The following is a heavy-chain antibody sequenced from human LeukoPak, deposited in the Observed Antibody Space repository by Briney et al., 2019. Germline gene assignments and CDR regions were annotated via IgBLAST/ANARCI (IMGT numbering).Heavy chain of an antibody. Sequence: VASVTVSRKASGYTFTVYHMYWVRQAPGQGLEWMGRINPNSGDTNYAQKFQGRVTMTRDTSISTAYMELSRLRSDDTAVYYCARDYCSSTSCLFDYWGQGTLVTVSS. D-gene: IGHD2-2*01. J-gene: IGHJ4*02. V-gene: IGHV1-2*06. CDR3: ARDYCSSTSCLFDY. CDR2: INPNSGDT. CDR1: GYTFTVYH.